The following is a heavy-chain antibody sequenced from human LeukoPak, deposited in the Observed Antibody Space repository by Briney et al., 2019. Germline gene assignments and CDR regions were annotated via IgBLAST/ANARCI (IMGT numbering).Heavy chain of an antibody. D-gene: IGHD6-19*01. Sequence: SETLSLTYTVSGGSISSYYWSWIRQPPGKGLEWIGYIYYSGSTNYNPSLKSRVTISVDTSKNQFSLKLSSVTAADTAVYYCASFPPVAVLYDYWGQGTLVTVSS. CDR2: IYYSGST. J-gene: IGHJ4*02. CDR3: ASFPPVAVLYDY. CDR1: GGSISSYY. V-gene: IGHV4-59*01.